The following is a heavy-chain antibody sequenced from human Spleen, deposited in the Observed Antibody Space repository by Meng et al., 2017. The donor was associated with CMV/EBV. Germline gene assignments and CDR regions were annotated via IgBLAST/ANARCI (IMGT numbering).Heavy chain of an antibody. J-gene: IGHJ3*02. CDR2: INPSGGST. CDR1: GYTFTSYY. V-gene: IGHV1-46*01. Sequence: ASVKVSCKASGYTFTSYYMHWVRQAPGQGLEWMGIINPSGGSTSYAQKFQGRVTMTRDTSTSTVYMELSSLRSEDTAVYYCAREMGGSYRRDAFDIWGQGTMVTVSS. D-gene: IGHD1-26*01. CDR3: AREMGGSYRRDAFDI.